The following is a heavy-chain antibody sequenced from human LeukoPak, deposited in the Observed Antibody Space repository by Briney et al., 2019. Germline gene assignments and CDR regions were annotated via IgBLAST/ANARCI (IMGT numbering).Heavy chain of an antibody. Sequence: SETLSLTCNVSGGSISSSSYYWGWIRQPPGKGLEWIGSIYYSGSTYYNPSLKSRVTISVDTSKNQFSLKLSSVTAADTAVYYCAKSGGYGLIDYWGQGTLVTVSS. D-gene: IGHD6-25*01. CDR2: IYYSGST. J-gene: IGHJ4*01. CDR1: GGSISSSSYY. CDR3: AKSGGYGLIDY. V-gene: IGHV4-39*07.